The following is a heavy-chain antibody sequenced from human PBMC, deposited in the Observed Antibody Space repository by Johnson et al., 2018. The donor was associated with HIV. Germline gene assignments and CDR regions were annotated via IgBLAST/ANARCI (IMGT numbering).Heavy chain of an antibody. J-gene: IGHJ3*02. CDR2: LSSSGSTI. Sequence: EVQLVESGGGLVQPGGSLRLSCAASGFTFSSYEMNWVRQAPGKGLEWVSYLSSSGSTIYYADSVKGRFTISRDNAKNTAYLQMNSLKTEDTAMYYCTTYSGSHRGGDAFDIWGQGTMVTVSS. CDR1: GFTFSSYE. CDR3: TTYSGSHRGGDAFDI. D-gene: IGHD1-26*01. V-gene: IGHV3-48*03.